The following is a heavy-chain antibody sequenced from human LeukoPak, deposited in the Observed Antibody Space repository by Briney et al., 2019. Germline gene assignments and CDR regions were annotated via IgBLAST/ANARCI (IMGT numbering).Heavy chain of an antibody. D-gene: IGHD3-22*01. V-gene: IGHV1-2*02. Sequence: GASVKVSCKASGYTFTGYYMHWVRQAPGQGLEWMGWINPNSGGTNYAQKFQGRVTMTRDTSISTAYMELSRLRSDDTAVYYCARDTYDSSGYMIDYWGQGTLVTVSS. J-gene: IGHJ4*02. CDR2: INPNSGGT. CDR1: GYTFTGYY. CDR3: ARDTYDSSGYMIDY.